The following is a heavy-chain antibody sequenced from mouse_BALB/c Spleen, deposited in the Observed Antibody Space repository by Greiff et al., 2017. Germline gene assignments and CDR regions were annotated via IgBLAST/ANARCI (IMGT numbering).Heavy chain of an antibody. D-gene: IGHD2-4*01. Sequence: QVQLQQPGAELVKPGASVKMSCKASGYTFTSYNMHWVKQTPGQGLEWIGAIYPGNGDTSYNQKFKGKATLTADKSSSTAYMQLSSLTSEDSAVYYCARGGGITADYWGQGTTLTVSS. CDR1: GYTFTSYN. CDR3: ARGGGITADY. J-gene: IGHJ2*01. CDR2: IYPGNGDT. V-gene: IGHV1-12*01.